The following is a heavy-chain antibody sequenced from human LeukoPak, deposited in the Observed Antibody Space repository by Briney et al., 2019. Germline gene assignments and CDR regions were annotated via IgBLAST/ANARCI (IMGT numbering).Heavy chain of an antibody. Sequence: GGSLRLSCAASGFTFRSYWMHWVRQAPGKGLVWVSRINSDGSSTSYADSVKGRFTISRDNVKNTLYLQMNSLRAEDTAVYYCARRTTRGYSGYAFDYWGQGTLVTVSS. D-gene: IGHD5-12*01. CDR1: GFTFRSYW. J-gene: IGHJ4*02. CDR3: ARRTTRGYSGYAFDY. V-gene: IGHV3-74*01. CDR2: INSDGSST.